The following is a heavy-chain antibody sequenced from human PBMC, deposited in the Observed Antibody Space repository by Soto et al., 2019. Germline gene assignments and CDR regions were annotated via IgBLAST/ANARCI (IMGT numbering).Heavy chain of an antibody. Sequence: GGSLRLSCAASGFTFSSYGMHWVRQAPGKGLEWVVVISYDGSNKYYADSVKGRFTISRDNSKNTLYLQMNSLRAEDTAVYYCAKNSRYCTNGVCYTYYFDYWGQGTLVTVSS. CDR3: AKNSRYCTNGVCYTYYFDY. CDR2: ISYDGSNK. V-gene: IGHV3-30*18. J-gene: IGHJ4*02. D-gene: IGHD2-8*01. CDR1: GFTFSSYG.